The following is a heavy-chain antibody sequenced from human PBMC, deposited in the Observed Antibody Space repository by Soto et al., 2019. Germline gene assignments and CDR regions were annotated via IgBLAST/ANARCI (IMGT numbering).Heavy chain of an antibody. CDR2: ISGSGGST. J-gene: IGHJ4*02. CDR3: AKDSDSGYFINYFDY. Sequence: GGSLRLSCAASGFTFSSYAMSWVRQAPGKGLEWVSAISGSGGSTYYADSVKGRFTISRDNSKNTLYLQMNSLRAEDTAVYYCAKDSDSGYFINYFDYWGQGTLVTVSS. V-gene: IGHV3-23*01. D-gene: IGHD5-12*01. CDR1: GFTFSSYA.